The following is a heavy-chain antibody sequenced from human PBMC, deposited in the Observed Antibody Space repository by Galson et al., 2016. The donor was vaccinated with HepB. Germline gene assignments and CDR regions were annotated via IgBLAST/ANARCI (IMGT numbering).Heavy chain of an antibody. CDR3: AKDRNESSTNYYDMDI. J-gene: IGHJ6*02. CDR1: GSNFNHYG. D-gene: IGHD3-22*01. CDR2: ISWNSGSL. Sequence: SLRLSCAVSGSNFNHYGMHWVRQAPGEGLEWVSGISWNSGSLGYADSVKGRFTISRDHAKKSLYLQMSSLRAEDTAFYYCAKDRNESSTNYYDMDIWGQGTPVTVSS. V-gene: IGHV3-9*01.